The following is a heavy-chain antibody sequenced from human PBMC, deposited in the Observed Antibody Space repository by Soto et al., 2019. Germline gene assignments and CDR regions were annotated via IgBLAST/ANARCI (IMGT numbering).Heavy chain of an antibody. CDR1: GYSFTSYW. D-gene: IGHD3-3*01. Sequence: PGESQKISCTGSGYSFTSYWIGWVRQMPGKGLEWVGIIYPGDSDTRYSPSFQGQATISADKHISTAYLQWSSLKASDTAMYYCARGIKIFGVVTRAEGWYDPWGKGTLVTVSS. V-gene: IGHV5-51*01. CDR3: ARGIKIFGVVTRAEGWYDP. CDR2: IYPGDSDT. J-gene: IGHJ5*02.